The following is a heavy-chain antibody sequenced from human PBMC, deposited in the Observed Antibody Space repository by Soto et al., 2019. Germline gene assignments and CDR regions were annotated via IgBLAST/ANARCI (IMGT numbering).Heavy chain of an antibody. CDR2: ISGSGGST. J-gene: IGHJ4*02. Sequence: EVQLLESGGGLVQPGGSLRLSCAASGFTFSSYGLSWVRQAPGKGLEWVSGISGSGGSTYYADSVKGQLTISRDNSKNTLYLQMNSLRAEDTAVYYCAKSLGDMVTFGGVIIVTLGDSWGQGTLVAVTS. CDR3: AKSLGDMVTFGGVIIVTLGDS. V-gene: IGHV3-23*01. D-gene: IGHD3-16*02. CDR1: GFTFSSYG.